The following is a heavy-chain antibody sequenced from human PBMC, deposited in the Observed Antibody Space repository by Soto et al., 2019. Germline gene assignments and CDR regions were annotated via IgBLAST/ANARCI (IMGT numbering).Heavy chain of an antibody. V-gene: IGHV4-59*08. CDR3: ARHVRYCSSTSCYVLVDY. CDR2: IYYSGST. D-gene: IGHD2-2*01. CDR1: CGSISSYY. Sequence: PSETLSLTCTVSCGSISSYYWSWIRQPPGKGLEWIGYIYYSGSTNYNPSLKSRVTISVDTSKNQFSLKLSSVTAADTAVYYCARHVRYCSSTSCYVLVDYWGQGTLVTVSS. J-gene: IGHJ4*02.